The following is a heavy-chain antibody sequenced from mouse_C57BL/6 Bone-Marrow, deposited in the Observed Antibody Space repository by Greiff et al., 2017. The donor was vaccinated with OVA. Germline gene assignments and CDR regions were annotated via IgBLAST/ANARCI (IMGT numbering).Heavy chain of an antibody. CDR3: ARHGNWFDY. CDR2: ISGGGGNT. D-gene: IGHD2-1*01. J-gene: IGHJ2*01. Sequence: EVKLQESGGGLVQPGGSLKLSCAASGFTFSSYTMSWVRQTPETRLEWVATISGGGGNTYYPDSVKGRFTISRDNAKNTLYLQMSSLRSEDTALYYCARHGNWFDYWGQGTTLTVSS. CDR1: GFTFSSYT. V-gene: IGHV5-9*01.